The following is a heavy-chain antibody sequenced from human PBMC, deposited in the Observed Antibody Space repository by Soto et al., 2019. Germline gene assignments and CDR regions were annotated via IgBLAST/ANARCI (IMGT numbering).Heavy chain of an antibody. CDR3: ANGGYADRYYFDY. D-gene: IGHD1-1*01. J-gene: IGHJ4*01. CDR2: ISGSGGST. Sequence: GGSLRLSCAASGFTFSSYAMTWVRQAPGKGLEWVSSISGSGGSTSYADSVKGRFTISRDNSKNTLSLQVNSLRAEDTAVYYCANGGYADRYYFDYWGHGTLVTVSS. V-gene: IGHV3-23*01. CDR1: GFTFSSYA.